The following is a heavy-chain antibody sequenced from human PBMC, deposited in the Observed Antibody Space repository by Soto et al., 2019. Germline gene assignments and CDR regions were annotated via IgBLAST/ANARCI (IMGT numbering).Heavy chain of an antibody. D-gene: IGHD6-13*01. CDR1: GFTLSSSG. CDR3: ANGGYSSIWYPAPLVYYYYYYGMDV. Sequence: SLGLSCAASGFTLSSSGVSLVRQDQEKGLEWVANIKQDGSEKYYVDSVKGRFTISRDNAKNSLYLQMNSLRAEDTAVYYCANGGYSSIWYPAPLVYYYYYYGMDVWGQGTTVTVSS. J-gene: IGHJ6*01. CDR2: IKQDGSEK. V-gene: IGHV3-7*01.